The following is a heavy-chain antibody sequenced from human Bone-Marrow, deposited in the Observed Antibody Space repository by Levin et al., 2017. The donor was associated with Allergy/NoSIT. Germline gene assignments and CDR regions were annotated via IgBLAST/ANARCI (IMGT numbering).Heavy chain of an antibody. CDR2: ISGTGSLI. CDR3: ARAVVAAISDY. V-gene: IGHV3-48*03. Sequence: GESLKISCAASGFHFRNYEMNWVRQAPGKGLEWVSYISGTGSLIYYADSVKGRFTISRDNAKSSLHLQMSSLRADDTAVYYCARAVVAAISDYWGQGTLVSVSS. CDR1: GFHFRNYE. J-gene: IGHJ4*02. D-gene: IGHD2-15*01.